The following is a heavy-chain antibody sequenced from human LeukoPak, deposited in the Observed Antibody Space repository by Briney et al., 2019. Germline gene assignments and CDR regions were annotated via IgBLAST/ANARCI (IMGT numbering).Heavy chain of an antibody. CDR1: GFTFSDYS. J-gene: IGHJ4*02. D-gene: IGHD2/OR15-2a*01. CDR3: ARDPSSIYGRKYFDY. V-gene: IGHV3-21*01. CDR2: ISSCSSYI. Sequence: GGSLRLSCAASGFTFSDYSMNWVRQAPGKGLEWVSSISSCSSYIYYADSVKGRFTISRDNAKNSLYLQMNSLRAEDTAVYYCARDPSSIYGRKYFDYWGQGTLVTVSS.